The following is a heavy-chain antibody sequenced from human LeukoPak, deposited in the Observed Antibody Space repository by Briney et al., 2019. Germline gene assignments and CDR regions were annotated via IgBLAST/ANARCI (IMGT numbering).Heavy chain of an antibody. J-gene: IGHJ4*02. D-gene: IGHD3-22*01. V-gene: IGHV3-53*01. CDR3: ARDPVYYDSSGQSGF. Sequence: GGSLRLSCAASGLTVSSDYLAWVRQAPGKGLEWISVIYGGGSTYYADSVKGRFTISRDTSKNTLFLQMNSLRAEDTAVYYCARDPVYYDSSGQSGFWGQGTLVTVSS. CDR1: GLTVSSDY. CDR2: IYGGGST.